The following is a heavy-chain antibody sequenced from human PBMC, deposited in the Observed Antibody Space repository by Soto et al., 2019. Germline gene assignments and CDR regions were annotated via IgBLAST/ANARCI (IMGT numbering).Heavy chain of an antibody. D-gene: IGHD3-9*01. Sequence: SETLSLTCTVSGGSISSSSYYWGWIRQPPGKGLEWIGSIYYSGSTYYNPSLKSRVTISVDTSKNQFSLKLSSVTAADTAVYYCARLIDTVYWGQGTLVTVSS. CDR3: ARLIDTVY. CDR1: GGSISSSSYY. J-gene: IGHJ4*02. CDR2: IYYSGST. V-gene: IGHV4-39*01.